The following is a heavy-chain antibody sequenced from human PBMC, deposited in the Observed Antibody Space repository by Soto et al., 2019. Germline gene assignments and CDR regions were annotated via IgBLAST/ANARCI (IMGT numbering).Heavy chain of an antibody. Sequence: EVQLVESGGGLVHPGDSLRLSCGASGFPFNYHWMTWVRQAPGTGLEWVANIKPDGSGKYYVESLEGRVTISRDNAKNSVYLQIVSLRAEDSALYYCARARDYLFDYWGQGTLVTVSS. CDR2: IKPDGSGK. J-gene: IGHJ4*02. CDR1: GFPFNYHW. D-gene: IGHD4-17*01. CDR3: ARARDYLFDY. V-gene: IGHV3-7*01.